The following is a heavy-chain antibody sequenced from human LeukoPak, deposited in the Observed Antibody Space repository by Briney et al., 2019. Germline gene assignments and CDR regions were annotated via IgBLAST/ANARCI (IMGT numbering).Heavy chain of an antibody. J-gene: IGHJ6*02. CDR3: ARHGGGYCSGGSCYYYYYYGMDV. Sequence: SETLSLTCTVSGGSISSSSYYWGWIRQPPGEGLEWIGSIYYSGSTYYNPSLKSRVTISVDTSKNQFSLKLSSVAAADTAVYYCARHGGGYCSGGSCYYYYYYGMDVWGQGTTVTVSS. D-gene: IGHD2-15*01. V-gene: IGHV4-39*01. CDR2: IYYSGST. CDR1: GGSISSSSYY.